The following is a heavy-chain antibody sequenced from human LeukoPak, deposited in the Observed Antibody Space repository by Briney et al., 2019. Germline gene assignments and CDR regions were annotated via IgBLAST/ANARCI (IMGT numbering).Heavy chain of an antibody. D-gene: IGHD3-9*01. CDR2: IKQDGSEK. Sequence: PGGSLRLSCAASGFTFSSYWMSWVRQAPGKGLEWVANIKQDGSEKYYVDSVKGRFTISRDNSKNTLYLQMNSLRAEDTAVYYCAKEGGILTGYYTRHYMDVWGKGTTVTISS. CDR1: GFTFSSYW. J-gene: IGHJ6*03. V-gene: IGHV3-7*01. CDR3: AKEGGILTGYYTRHYMDV.